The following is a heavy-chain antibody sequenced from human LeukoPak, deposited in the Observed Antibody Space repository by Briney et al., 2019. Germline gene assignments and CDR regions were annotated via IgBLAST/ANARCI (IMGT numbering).Heavy chain of an antibody. CDR2: INADGSST. Sequence: GGSLRLSCAASGFTFNTYWMHWVRQAPGKGLVWVSSINADGSSTSYADSMKGRFTISRDNAKNTLYLQMNSLRAENTAVYYCASQQSFHYYYMDVWGKGTTVTVSS. D-gene: IGHD2/OR15-2a*01. CDR1: GFTFNTYW. CDR3: ASQQSFHYYYMDV. J-gene: IGHJ6*03. V-gene: IGHV3-74*01.